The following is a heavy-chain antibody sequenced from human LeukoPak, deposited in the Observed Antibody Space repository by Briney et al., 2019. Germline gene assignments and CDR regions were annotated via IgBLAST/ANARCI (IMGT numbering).Heavy chain of an antibody. J-gene: IGHJ4*02. Sequence: GGSPRLSPAASGFTSRGYAMRCVPEAPGEGLEWVAVISYDGSNKYYADSVKGRFTISRDNSKNTLYLQMNSLRAEDTAVYYCGGDFRGGDYWGQGTLVTVSS. CDR1: GFTSRGYA. V-gene: IGHV3-30-3*01. CDR2: ISYDGSNK. D-gene: IGHD3-10*01. CDR3: GGDFRGGDY.